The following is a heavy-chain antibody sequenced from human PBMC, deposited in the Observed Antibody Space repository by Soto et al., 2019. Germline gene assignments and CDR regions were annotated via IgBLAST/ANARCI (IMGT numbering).Heavy chain of an antibody. Sequence: ASVKVSCKASGYTFTSYDINWVRQATGQGLEWMGWMNPNSGNTGYAQKFQGRVTMTRNTSISTAYMELSSLRSEDTAVYYCAKEGIAVADTAGYWGQGTLVTVSS. CDR3: AKEGIAVADTAGY. V-gene: IGHV1-8*01. CDR2: MNPNSGNT. D-gene: IGHD6-19*01. J-gene: IGHJ4*02. CDR1: GYTFTSYD.